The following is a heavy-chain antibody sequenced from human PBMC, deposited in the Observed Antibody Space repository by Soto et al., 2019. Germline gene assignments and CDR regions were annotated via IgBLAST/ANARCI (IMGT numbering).Heavy chain of an antibody. CDR3: ARDPRAYYYYGMDV. Sequence: GASLRLSYAASGFTFSSYAMHWVRQAPGKGLEWVAGISYDGSNKYYADSVKGRFTISRDNSKNTLYLQMNSLRAEDTAVYYCARDPRAYYYYGMDVWGQGTTVTVSS. CDR2: ISYDGSNK. J-gene: IGHJ6*02. V-gene: IGHV3-30-3*01. CDR1: GFTFSSYA.